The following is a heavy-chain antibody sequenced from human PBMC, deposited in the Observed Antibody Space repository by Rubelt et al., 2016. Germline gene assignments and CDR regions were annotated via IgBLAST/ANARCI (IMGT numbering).Heavy chain of an antibody. Sequence: QMQLVQSGAEVKKPGASVKVSRKASGYTFTSYYMHWVRQAPGQGLEWMGIINPSGGSTSYAQKFQGSVTMTRDTSTSTVYMELSSLRSVDTAVYYCARNHYSSSWYLNPWGQGTLFTVSS. CDR1: GYTFTSYY. D-gene: IGHD6-13*01. V-gene: IGHV1-46*01. CDR2: INPSGGST. CDR3: ARNHYSSSWYLNP. J-gene: IGHJ5*02.